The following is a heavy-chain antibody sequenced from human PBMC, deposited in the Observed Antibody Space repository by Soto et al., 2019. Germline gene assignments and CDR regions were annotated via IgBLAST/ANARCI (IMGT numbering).Heavy chain of an antibody. J-gene: IGHJ4*02. CDR1: GGSFSGYY. CDR2: INHSGST. D-gene: IGHD6-19*01. Sequence: SETLSLTGAVYGGSFSGYYWSWIGQPPEKGLEWIGEINHSGSTNYNPSLKSRVTISVDTSKNQFSLKLSSVTAADTAVYYCARGVRYSSGGFDYWGQGTLVTVSS. CDR3: ARGVRYSSGGFDY. V-gene: IGHV4-34*01.